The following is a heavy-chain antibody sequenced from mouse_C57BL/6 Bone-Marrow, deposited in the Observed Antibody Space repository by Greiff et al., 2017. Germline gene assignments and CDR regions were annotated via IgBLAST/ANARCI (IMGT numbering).Heavy chain of an antibody. CDR1: GFTFSSYG. Sequence: EVKLMESGGDLVKPGGSLKLSCAASGFTFSSYGMSWVRQTPDKRLEWVATISSGGSYTYYPDSVKGRFTISRDNAKNTLYLQMSSLKSEDTAMYYCANWYYAMDYWGQGTSVTVSS. J-gene: IGHJ4*01. D-gene: IGHD4-1*01. CDR3: ANWYYAMDY. V-gene: IGHV5-6*01. CDR2: ISSGGSYT.